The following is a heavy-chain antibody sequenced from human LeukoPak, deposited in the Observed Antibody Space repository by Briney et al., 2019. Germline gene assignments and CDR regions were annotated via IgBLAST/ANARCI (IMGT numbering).Heavy chain of an antibody. Sequence: SETLSLTCTVSGGSISSYYWSWIRQPAGKGLEWIGRIYTSGSTNYDPSLKSRVTMSVDTSKNQFSLKLSSVTAADTAVYYCAREHSPYCTSGVCQEGWFDPWGQGTLVTVSS. V-gene: IGHV4-4*07. CDR1: GGSISSYY. CDR3: AREHSPYCTSGVCQEGWFDP. D-gene: IGHD2-8*01. J-gene: IGHJ5*02. CDR2: IYTSGST.